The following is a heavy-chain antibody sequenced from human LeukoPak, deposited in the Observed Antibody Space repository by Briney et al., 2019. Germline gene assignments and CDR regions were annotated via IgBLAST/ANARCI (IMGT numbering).Heavy chain of an antibody. CDR3: AKDNYDYGDYDGGDF. CDR1: GFTFSSCG. Sequence: GGSLRLSCAASGFTFSSCGMHWVRQAPGKGLEWAAFIRYDGSNNYYADSVKGRFSISRDNSKNTLYLQMNSLRAEDTAVYYCAKDNYDYGDYDGGDFWGQGTLVTVSS. J-gene: IGHJ4*02. D-gene: IGHD4-17*01. V-gene: IGHV3-30*02. CDR2: IRYDGSNN.